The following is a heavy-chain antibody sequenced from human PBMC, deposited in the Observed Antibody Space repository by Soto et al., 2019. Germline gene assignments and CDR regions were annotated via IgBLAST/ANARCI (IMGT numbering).Heavy chain of an antibody. V-gene: IGHV6-1*01. CDR2: TYYKSTWYN. J-gene: IGHJ6*02. D-gene: IGHD3-16*01. CDR3: ARVSFKSPTLITPYYYSGMDF. CDR1: GDSVSSNSAT. Sequence: SQTLSLPCVISGDSVSSNSATWNWIRQSPSRGLEWLGRTYYKSTWYNDYAIFVKGRMDITSDTSANQFSLHLSSVTPEDTAVYYCARVSFKSPTLITPYYYSGMDFWGQGTTVTVSS.